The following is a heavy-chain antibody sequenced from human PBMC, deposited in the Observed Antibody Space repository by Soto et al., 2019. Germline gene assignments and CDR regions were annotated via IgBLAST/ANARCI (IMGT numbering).Heavy chain of an antibody. CDR1: GFTFSSYG. D-gene: IGHD6-19*01. V-gene: IGHV3-30*18. Sequence: PGGSLRLSCAASGFTFSSYGMHWVRQAPGKGLEWVAVISYDGSNKYYADSVKGRFTISRDNSKNTLYLQMNSLRAEDTAVYYCAKESRSSGWYGMYYYGMDVWGQGTTVTVSS. CDR2: ISYDGSNK. CDR3: AKESRSSGWYGMYYYGMDV. J-gene: IGHJ6*02.